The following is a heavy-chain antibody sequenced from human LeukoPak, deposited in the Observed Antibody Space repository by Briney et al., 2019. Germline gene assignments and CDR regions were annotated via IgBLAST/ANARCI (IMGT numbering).Heavy chain of an antibody. Sequence: ASETLSLTCAVYGGSFSGYYWSWIRQPPGKGLEWIGEINHSGSTNYNPSLKSRVTISVDTSKNQFSLKLSSVTAADTAVYYCARGPRSSYYNWFDPWGQGTLVTVSS. CDR3: ARGPRSSYYNWFDP. D-gene: IGHD6-6*01. CDR1: GGSFSGYY. CDR2: INHSGST. J-gene: IGHJ5*02. V-gene: IGHV4-34*01.